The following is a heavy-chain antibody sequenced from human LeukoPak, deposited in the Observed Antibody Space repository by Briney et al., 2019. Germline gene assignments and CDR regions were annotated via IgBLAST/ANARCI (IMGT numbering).Heavy chain of an antibody. CDR1: GYTFTSYG. Sequence: ASVKVSCKASGYTFTSYGISWVRQAPGQGLEWMGWIGAYNGNTNYAQKLQGRVTMTTDTSTSTAYTELRSLRSDDTAVYYCAREEWSSYNWFDPWGQGTLVTVSS. J-gene: IGHJ5*02. CDR3: AREEWSSYNWFDP. D-gene: IGHD1-26*01. V-gene: IGHV1-18*01. CDR2: IGAYNGNT.